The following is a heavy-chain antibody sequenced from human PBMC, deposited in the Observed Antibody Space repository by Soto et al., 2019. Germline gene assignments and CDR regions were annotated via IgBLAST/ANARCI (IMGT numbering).Heavy chain of an antibody. V-gene: IGHV4-30-4*01. D-gene: IGHD2-15*01. CDR2: IYYSGST. J-gene: IGHJ5*02. Sequence: QVQLQESGPGLVKPSQTLSLTCTVSGGSISSGDYYWSWIRQPPGKGLEWIGYIYYSGSTYHNPSRKIRVTIPVDTSKNQFPLKLSSVTAADTAVYYCARDYCSGGSCYPPPGFDPWGQGTLVTVSS. CDR1: GGSISSGDYY. CDR3: ARDYCSGGSCYPPPGFDP.